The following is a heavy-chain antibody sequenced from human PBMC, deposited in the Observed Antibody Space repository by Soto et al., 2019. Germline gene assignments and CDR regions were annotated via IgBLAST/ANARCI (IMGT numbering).Heavy chain of an antibody. CDR3: LTAPVVWTY. J-gene: IGHJ4*02. CDR1: GFTVNNNH. V-gene: IGHV3-53*01. Sequence: EVQLVESGGGLIQPGGSLRLSCAASGFTVNNNHMSWVRQAPGKGLEWVSIIYSGGTTYYADSVKGRLTISRDNSKNTLFLQMNSLRVEDTAVYYCLTAPVVWTYWGQGTLVTVSS. CDR2: IYSGGTT. D-gene: IGHD1-1*01.